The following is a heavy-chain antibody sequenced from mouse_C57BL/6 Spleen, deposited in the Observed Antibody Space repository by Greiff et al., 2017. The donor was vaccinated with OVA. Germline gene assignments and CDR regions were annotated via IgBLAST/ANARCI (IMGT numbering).Heavy chain of an antibody. CDR3: TTGEARDY. D-gene: IGHD3-1*01. CDR2: IDPENGDT. J-gene: IGHJ2*01. V-gene: IGHV14-4*01. CDR1: GFNIKDDY. Sequence: EVQLQQSGAELVRPGASVKLSCTASGFNIKDDYMHWVKQRPEQGLEWIGWIDPENGDTEYASKFQGKATITADTSSNTAYLQLSSLTSEDTAVYYCTTGEARDYWGQGTTLTVSS.